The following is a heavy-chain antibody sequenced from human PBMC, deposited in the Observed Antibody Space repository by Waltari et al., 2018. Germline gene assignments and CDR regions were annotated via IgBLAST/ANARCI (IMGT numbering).Heavy chain of an antibody. V-gene: IGHV4-34*01. CDR2: INHSGST. Sequence: VQLQQWGAGLLKPSETLSLTCAVYGGSFSGYYWSWIRQPPGKGLEWIGEINHSGSTNYNPSLKSRVTISVDTSKNQFSLKLSSVTAADTAVYYCARLPRKAADADFDYWGQGTLVTVSS. CDR3: ARLPRKAADADFDY. J-gene: IGHJ4*02. D-gene: IGHD6-13*01. CDR1: GGSFSGYY.